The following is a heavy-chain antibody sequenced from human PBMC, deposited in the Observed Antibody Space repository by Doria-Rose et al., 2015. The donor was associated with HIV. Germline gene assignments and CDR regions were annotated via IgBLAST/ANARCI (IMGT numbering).Heavy chain of an antibody. V-gene: IGHV4-59*01. CDR2: IYYSGST. J-gene: IGHJ4*02. CDR3: ARGTFYDSSGYYPYFDY. Sequence: QVQLQESGPGLVKPSETLSLTCSVSGDSISTYYWNWIRQPPGQGLEWTGYIYYSGSTNYNHCLKSRVTISVDTSKNQFSLKLSSVTAADTAVYYCARGTFYDSSGYYPYFDYWGQGTLVTVSS. CDR1: GDSISTYY. D-gene: IGHD3-22*01.